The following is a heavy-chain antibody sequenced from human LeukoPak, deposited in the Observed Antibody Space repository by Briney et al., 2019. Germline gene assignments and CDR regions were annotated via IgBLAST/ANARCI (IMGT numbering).Heavy chain of an antibody. J-gene: IGHJ4*02. CDR1: GFTFSSYE. CDR2: ISSSGSTI. Sequence: GGSLRLSCATSGFTFSSYEMNWVRQAPGKGLEWVSDISSSGSTIYYADSVKGRFTISRDNAKNSLYLQMNSLRAEDTAVYYCALSGYSSTWSAFDYWGQGTLVTVSS. V-gene: IGHV3-48*03. CDR3: ALSGYSSTWSAFDY. D-gene: IGHD6-13*01.